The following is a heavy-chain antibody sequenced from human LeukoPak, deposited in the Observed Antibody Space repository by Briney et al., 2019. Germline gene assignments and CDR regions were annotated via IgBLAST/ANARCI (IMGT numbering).Heavy chain of an antibody. D-gene: IGHD6-19*01. CDR1: GDSISSSNW. CDR3: ARSRGWWYLDY. CDR2: ISHSGST. V-gene: IGHV4-4*02. J-gene: IGHJ4*02. Sequence: SGTLSLTCAVSGDSISSSNWWSWVHQPPGKGLEWIGEISHSGSTKYNPSLKSRVTISVDKSKNYFSLKLSSVTAADTAVYYCARSRGWWYLDYWGQGTLVTVSS.